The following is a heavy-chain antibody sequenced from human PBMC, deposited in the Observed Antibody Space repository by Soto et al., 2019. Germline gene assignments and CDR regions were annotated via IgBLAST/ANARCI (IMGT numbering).Heavy chain of an antibody. CDR1: GYTFTSYG. CDR2: INAGNGNT. J-gene: IGHJ6*02. CDR3: AVAAAYYYYGMDV. V-gene: IGHV1-3*01. Sequence: ASVKVCCKASGYTFTSYGISWVRQAPGQRLEWMGWINAGNGNTKYSQKFQGRVTITRDTSASTAYMELSSLRSEDTAVYYCAVAAAYYYYGMDVWGQGTTVTVSS. D-gene: IGHD2-15*01.